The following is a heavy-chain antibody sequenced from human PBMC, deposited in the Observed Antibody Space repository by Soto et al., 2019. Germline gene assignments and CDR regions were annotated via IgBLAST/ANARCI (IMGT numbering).Heavy chain of an antibody. CDR3: VRNSGYCSHVGCQGDAYDI. V-gene: IGHV3-7*04. Sequence: EVQLVESGGGLVQPGGSLRLSCAASGFTFTSHWMTWVRQAPGKGLEWVANIKKDGSETHYVDSVKGRFTISRDNAKNEVYLQMNSLRAEDTVMFYCVRNSGYCSHVGCQGDAYDIWGQGTMVTVSS. CDR2: IKKDGSET. D-gene: IGHD2-15*01. J-gene: IGHJ3*02. CDR1: GFTFTSHW.